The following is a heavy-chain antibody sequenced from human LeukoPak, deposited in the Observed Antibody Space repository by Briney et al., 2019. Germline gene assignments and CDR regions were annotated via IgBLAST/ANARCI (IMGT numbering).Heavy chain of an antibody. Sequence: GSLRLSCAASGFTVSSNYMSWVRQAPGKGLEWVSVIYSGGSTYYADSVKGRFTISRDNPKNTLYLQMNSLRAEDTAVYYCARLQPNYYDSSGDVFDIWGQGTMVTVSS. V-gene: IGHV3-53*01. CDR1: GFTVSSNY. J-gene: IGHJ3*02. D-gene: IGHD3-22*01. CDR2: IYSGGST. CDR3: ARLQPNYYDSSGDVFDI.